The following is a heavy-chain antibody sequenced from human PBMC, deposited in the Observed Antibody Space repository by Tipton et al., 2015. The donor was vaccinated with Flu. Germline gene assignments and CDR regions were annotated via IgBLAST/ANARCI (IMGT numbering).Heavy chain of an antibody. J-gene: IGHJ4*02. CDR3: ARYYGSRILGY. CDR2: IKQDGSDK. Sequence: GSLRLSCAASGFTFSSYWMSWVRQAPGKGLEWVANIKQDGSDKYYVDSVKGRFTISRDNAKNSLYLQMNSLRAEDTAVYYCARYYGSRILGYWGQGTLVTVSS. CDR1: GFTFSSYW. D-gene: IGHD3-10*01. V-gene: IGHV3-7*01.